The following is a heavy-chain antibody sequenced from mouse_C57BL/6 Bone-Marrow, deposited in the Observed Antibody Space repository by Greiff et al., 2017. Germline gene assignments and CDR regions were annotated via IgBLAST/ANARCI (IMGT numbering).Heavy chain of an antibody. J-gene: IGHJ4*01. CDR2: IDPSDSET. CDR1: GYTFTSYW. V-gene: IGHV1-52*01. CDR3: ARSDYSNYFNPRYAMDY. D-gene: IGHD2-5*01. Sequence: VQLQQPGAELVRPGSSVKLSCKASGYTFTSYWMHWVKQRPIQGLEWIGNIDPSDSETHYNQKFKDKATLTVDKSSSTAYMQLSSLTSEDSAVYYCARSDYSNYFNPRYAMDYWGQGTSVTVSS.